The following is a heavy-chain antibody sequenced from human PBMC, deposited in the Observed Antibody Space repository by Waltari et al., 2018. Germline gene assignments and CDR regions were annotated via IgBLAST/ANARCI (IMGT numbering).Heavy chain of an antibody. CDR2: VYYTGST. CDR1: GDSISSTTYY. Sequence: QLQLQESGPGLVKSSGTLSLTCTVSGDSISSTTYYWGWIRQPPGKGLEWIGNVYYTGSTFYNPSLKSRVTISVDTPNDQFSLGLRSVTAADTAVYYCATHASTWYDGDNWFDPWGQGTLVTVSS. V-gene: IGHV4-39*01. CDR3: ATHASTWYDGDNWFDP. D-gene: IGHD1-1*01. J-gene: IGHJ5*02.